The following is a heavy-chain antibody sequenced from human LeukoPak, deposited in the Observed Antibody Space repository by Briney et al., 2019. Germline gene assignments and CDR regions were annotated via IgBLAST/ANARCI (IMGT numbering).Heavy chain of an antibody. CDR2: IYHSGTT. D-gene: IGHD6-13*01. CDR3: ARAYSSSWYFNWFDP. CDR1: GYSISSGYY. V-gene: IGHV4-38-2*02. J-gene: IGHJ5*02. Sequence: ETLSLTCTVSGYSISSGYYWAWIRQPPGKGLEWIGNIYHSGTTYYNPSLKSRVTISVDTSKNHFSLNVSSVTAADTAVYYCARAYSSSWYFNWFDPWGQGTLVTVSS.